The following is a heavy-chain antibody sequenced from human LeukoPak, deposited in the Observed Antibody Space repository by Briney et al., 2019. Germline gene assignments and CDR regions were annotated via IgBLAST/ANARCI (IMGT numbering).Heavy chain of an antibody. CDR1: GYSISSTYY. CDR3: ASVPEPYYFDY. V-gene: IGHV4-38-2*02. D-gene: IGHD1-14*01. J-gene: IGHJ4*02. Sequence: SETLSLTCTVSGYSISSTYYWGWIRQPPGEGLEWMGSIYHSGSAYYNPSLESRVTISVDTSKNQFSLKLASVTAADTAVYYCASVPEPYYFDYWGQGTLVTVS. CDR2: IYHSGSA.